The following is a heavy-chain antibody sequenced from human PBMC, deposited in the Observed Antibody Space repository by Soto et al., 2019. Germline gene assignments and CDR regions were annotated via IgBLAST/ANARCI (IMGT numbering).Heavy chain of an antibody. CDR2: INHSGST. CDR1: GGSFSGYY. Sequence: QVQLQQWGAGLLKPSETLSLTCAVYGGSFSGYYWSWIRQPPGKGLEWIGEINHSGSTNYNPSLKSRVTISVDTSKNQFSLKLSSVTAADTAVYYCARGGPNIVVVPAATFDYWGQGTLVTVSS. CDR3: ARGGPNIVVVPAATFDY. D-gene: IGHD2-2*01. J-gene: IGHJ4*02. V-gene: IGHV4-34*01.